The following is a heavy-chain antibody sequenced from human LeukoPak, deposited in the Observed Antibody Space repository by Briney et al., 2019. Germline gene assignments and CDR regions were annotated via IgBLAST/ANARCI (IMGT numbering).Heavy chain of an antibody. D-gene: IGHD6-6*01. CDR2: IYYSGST. Sequence: SETLSLTCTVSGGSISSYYWSWIRQPPGKGLEWIGYIYYSGSTNYNPSLKSRVTIPVDTSKNQFSLKLSSVTAADTAVYYCAKSTYSSSSIDYWGQGTLVTVSS. CDR3: AKSTYSSSSIDY. J-gene: IGHJ4*02. CDR1: GGSISSYY. V-gene: IGHV4-59*01.